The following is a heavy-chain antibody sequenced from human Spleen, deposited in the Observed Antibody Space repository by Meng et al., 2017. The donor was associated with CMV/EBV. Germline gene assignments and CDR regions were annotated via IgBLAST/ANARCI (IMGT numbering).Heavy chain of an antibody. CDR3: AKGVGYPDLNTPFDV. D-gene: IGHD3-22*01. J-gene: IGHJ3*01. CDR2: ISSSGYTI. Sequence: GGSLRLSCAASGFTFSDYYMSWIRQAPGKGLEWVSYISSSGYTIYYADSVKGRFTISRDNARNSLYLQMNSLRADDTAVYYCAKGVGYPDLNTPFDVWGQGTLVTVSS. CDR1: GFTFSDYY. V-gene: IGHV3-11*01.